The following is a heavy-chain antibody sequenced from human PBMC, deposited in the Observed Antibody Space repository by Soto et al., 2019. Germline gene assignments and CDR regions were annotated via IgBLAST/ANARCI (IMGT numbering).Heavy chain of an antibody. J-gene: IGHJ5*02. CDR2: IYSSGNT. CDR3: ARGQRFSDWFDP. D-gene: IGHD3-3*01. Sequence: SETLSLTCTVSGGSISSNYWTWIRQPPGKGLEWIGRIYSSGNTKYNPSLQSRVTMSLDTSNNQFSLRLTSVTAADTAVYYCARGQRFSDWFDPWGQGTLVTVSS. CDR1: GGSISSNY. V-gene: IGHV4-4*07.